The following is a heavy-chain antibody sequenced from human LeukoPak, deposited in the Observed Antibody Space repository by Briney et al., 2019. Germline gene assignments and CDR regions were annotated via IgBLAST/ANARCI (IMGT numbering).Heavy chain of an antibody. Sequence: GASVNVSCKASGYTFTSYGISWVRQAPGQGLEWMGWISAYNGNTNYAQKLQGRVTMTTDTSTSTAYMELRSLRSDDTAVYHCARDHSRNYYDSSGYYFVSVWFDPWGQGTLVTVSS. V-gene: IGHV1-18*01. CDR3: ARDHSRNYYDSSGYYFVSVWFDP. J-gene: IGHJ5*02. CDR1: GYTFTSYG. CDR2: ISAYNGNT. D-gene: IGHD3-22*01.